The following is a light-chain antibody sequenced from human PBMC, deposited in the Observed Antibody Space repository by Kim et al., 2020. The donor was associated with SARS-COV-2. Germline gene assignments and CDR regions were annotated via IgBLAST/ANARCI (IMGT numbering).Light chain of an antibody. CDR2: SNN. CDR1: SSNIGSHT. CDR3: ATWDDSLNGPV. V-gene: IGLV1-44*01. J-gene: IGLJ2*01. Sequence: QSVLTQPPSASGTPGQRVTISCSGSSSNIGSHTVNWYQQVPGTAPKLLIYSNNQRPSGVPDRFSGSKSGTSASLAISGLQSEDESDYSCATWDDSLNGPVFGGGTQLTVL.